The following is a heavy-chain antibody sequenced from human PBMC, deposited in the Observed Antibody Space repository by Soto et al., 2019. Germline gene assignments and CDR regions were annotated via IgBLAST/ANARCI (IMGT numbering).Heavy chain of an antibody. CDR3: PIYTYVDTAMVIALGYNGMDV. CDR2: MSNISSHT. D-gene: IGHD5-18*01. V-gene: IGHV3-11*06. CDR1: GFTFSVYY. J-gene: IGHJ6*02. Sequence: PGGPMRLSCAASGFTFSVYYMSWFRQAPGAGLEWVSYMSNISSHTNDADSVKGQFNIFRDHAKNSMYLQLNSLIDEDTAGYYGPIYTYVDTAMVIALGYNGMDVWGRGTTCTVAS.